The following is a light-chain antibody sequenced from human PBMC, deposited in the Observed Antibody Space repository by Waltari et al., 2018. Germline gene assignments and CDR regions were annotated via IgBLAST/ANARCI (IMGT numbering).Light chain of an antibody. CDR3: MKGTHWPRT. J-gene: IGKJ1*01. V-gene: IGKV2-30*02. CDR1: QSLVHSDGNTY. Sequence: DVVMTQSPLSLPVTLGQPASISCRSSQSLVHSDGNTYLNWFQQRPGQSPRRLIYKVSNRDSGVPDRFSGSGSGTDFTLKISRVEAEDVGVYYCMKGTHWPRTFGQGTKVQIK. CDR2: KVS.